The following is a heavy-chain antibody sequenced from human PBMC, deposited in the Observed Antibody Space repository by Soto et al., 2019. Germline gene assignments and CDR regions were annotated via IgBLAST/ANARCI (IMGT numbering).Heavy chain of an antibody. CDR1: GFTFRDYA. Sequence: LRLSCAASGFTFRDYAMNWVRLSPGKGLEWVSDISGDGNSARYADSVKGRFTISRDNSKDTLYLQMNSLRVDDTAVYYCGKERRGSGWSVCNFWGQGSLVTVSS. CDR3: GKERRGSGWSVCNF. D-gene: IGHD6-19*01. J-gene: IGHJ4*02. CDR2: ISGDGNSA. V-gene: IGHV3-23*01.